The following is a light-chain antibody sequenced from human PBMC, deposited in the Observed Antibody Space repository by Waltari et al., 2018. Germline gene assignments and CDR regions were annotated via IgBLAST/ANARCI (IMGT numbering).Light chain of an antibody. V-gene: IGKV4-1*01. J-gene: IGKJ5*01. Sequence: DIVMTQSPDSLAVSLGERVTINCKSSQSVLYSSNSQNYLAWYQQKPGQPPKLLIYWASARESGVPDRFSGSESGTDFTLTISSLQAEDVAVYYCQQYYIPPLTFGQGTRLEIK. CDR3: QQYYIPPLT. CDR1: QSVLYSSNSQNY. CDR2: WAS.